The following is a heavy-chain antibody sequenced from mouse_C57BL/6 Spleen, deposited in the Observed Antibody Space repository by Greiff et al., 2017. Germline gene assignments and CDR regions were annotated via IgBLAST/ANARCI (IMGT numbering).Heavy chain of an antibody. J-gene: IGHJ2*01. CDR3: TRLITTVVAEYFDY. CDR1: GFTFSDAW. CDR2: IRNKANNHAT. D-gene: IGHD1-1*01. V-gene: IGHV6-6*01. Sequence: EVKLEESGGGLVQPGGSMKLSCAASGFTFSDAWMDWVRQSPEKGLEWVAEIRNKANNHATYYAESVKGRFTISRDDSKSSVYLQMNSLRAEDTGIYYCTRLITTVVAEYFDYWGQGTTLTVSS.